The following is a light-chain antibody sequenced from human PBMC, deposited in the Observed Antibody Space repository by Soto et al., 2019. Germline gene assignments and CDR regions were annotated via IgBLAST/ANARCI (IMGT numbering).Light chain of an antibody. CDR1: QSVRSN. CDR3: QQYDNWPRT. Sequence: EKVMTQSPATLSVSPGERATLSCRASQSVRSNLAWYQQKPGQPPRLLIYDASTRATGIPSRFSGSGSGTEFTLTISSLKSEDFAVHYCQQYDNWPRTFGQGTKVDIK. J-gene: IGKJ1*01. V-gene: IGKV3-15*01. CDR2: DAS.